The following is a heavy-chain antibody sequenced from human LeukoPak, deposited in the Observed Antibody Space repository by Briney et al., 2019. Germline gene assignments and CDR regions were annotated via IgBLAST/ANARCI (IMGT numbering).Heavy chain of an antibody. J-gene: IGHJ4*02. D-gene: IGHD3-10*01. CDR1: GFTFSSYE. V-gene: IGHV3-48*03. Sequence: GGSLRLSCAASGFTFSSYEMNWVRQAPGKGLEWVSYISSSGSTIYYADSVRGRFTISRDNAKNSLYLQMNSLRAEDTAVYHCARPSRGVIPYYWGQGTLVTVSS. CDR2: ISSSGSTI. CDR3: ARPSRGVIPYY.